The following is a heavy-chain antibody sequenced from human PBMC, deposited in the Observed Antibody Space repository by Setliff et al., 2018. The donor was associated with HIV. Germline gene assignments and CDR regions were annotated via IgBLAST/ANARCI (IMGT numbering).Heavy chain of an antibody. Sequence: SETLSLTCAVSGGSIDSFSYYWGWIRQTPGKELEWIGNIYHSGSTNYNPSLKSRVTISVDTSKNQFSLKLSSVSAADTAVYYCARGNNGYYYDSSGYYHWGQGTLVTVSS. CDR3: ARGNNGYYYDSSGYYH. CDR2: IYHSGST. J-gene: IGHJ5*02. CDR1: GGSIDSFSYY. D-gene: IGHD3-22*01. V-gene: IGHV4-39*07.